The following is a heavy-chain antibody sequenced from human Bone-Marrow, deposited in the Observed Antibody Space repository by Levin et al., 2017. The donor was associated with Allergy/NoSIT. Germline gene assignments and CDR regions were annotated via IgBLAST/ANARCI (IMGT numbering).Heavy chain of an antibody. CDR3: AKDITKGSGWYVRYFEN. J-gene: IGHJ1*01. CDR1: GFSFHNYA. V-gene: IGHV3-9*01. Sequence: SLRLSCAASGFSFHNYAMHWVRQVPGKGLEWVSGVSWNSGSSGYADSVKDRFTISRDNAKNSLYLQMNSLRPEDTALYYCAKDITKGSGWYVRYFENWGQGILVTVSS. D-gene: IGHD6-19*01. CDR2: VSWNSGSS.